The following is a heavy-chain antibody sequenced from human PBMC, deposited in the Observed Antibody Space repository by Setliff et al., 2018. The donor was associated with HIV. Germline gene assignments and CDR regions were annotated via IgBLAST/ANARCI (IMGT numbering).Heavy chain of an antibody. J-gene: IGHJ3*02. V-gene: IGHV4-34*01. CDR3: ARVQWDLLYVPDAFDI. Sequence: SETLSLTCAVYGGSLSGYHWSWIRQSPEKGLEWIGEINHSGSTNYNPSLKSRVTMSVDTSKNQFSLKLSSVTAADTAVYYCARVQWDLLYVPDAFDIWGQGIMVTVSS. CDR2: INHSGST. D-gene: IGHD1-26*01. CDR1: GGSLSGYH.